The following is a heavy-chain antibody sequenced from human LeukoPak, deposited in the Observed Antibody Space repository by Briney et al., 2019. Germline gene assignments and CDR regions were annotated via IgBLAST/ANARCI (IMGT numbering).Heavy chain of an antibody. V-gene: IGHV3-64*01. Sequence: GGSLRLSCVASGFTFSTYSMHWVRQAPRKGLEYVSAIGYGGDTYYANSVKGRFTISRDISKNTLYLQMGSLRPEDMAVYYCAELGITMIGGVWGKGTTVTISS. J-gene: IGHJ6*04. CDR2: IGYGGDT. D-gene: IGHD3-10*02. CDR3: AELGITMIGGV. CDR1: GFTFSTYS.